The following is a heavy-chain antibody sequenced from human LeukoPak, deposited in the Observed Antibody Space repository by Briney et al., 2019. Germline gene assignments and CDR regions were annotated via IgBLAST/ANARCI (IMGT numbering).Heavy chain of an antibody. J-gene: IGHJ4*02. CDR2: ITGSGVNT. D-gene: IGHD2-2*01. CDR1: GFTFTSYA. V-gene: IGHV3-23*01. CDR3: AKDPFAAALYYFDY. Sequence: GGSLRLSCAASGFTFTSYAMSWVRLAPGKGLEWVSTITGSGVNTYYADSVKGRFTISRDISKNTLYLQMSSPRADDTAVYYCAKDPFAAALYYFDYWGQGALVTVSS.